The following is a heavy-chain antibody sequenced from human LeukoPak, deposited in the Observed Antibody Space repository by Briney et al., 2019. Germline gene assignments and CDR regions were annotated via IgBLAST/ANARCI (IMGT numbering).Heavy chain of an antibody. D-gene: IGHD6-13*01. CDR2: MNPNSGNT. V-gene: IGHV1-8*01. CDR3: ARKIAAAGRNLDP. J-gene: IGHJ5*02. CDR1: GYTFTSYD. Sequence: GASVKVSCKVSGYTFTSYDINWVRQATGQGLEWMGWMNPNSGNTGYAQKFQGRVTMTRNTSISTAYMELSSLRSEDTAVYYCARKIAAAGRNLDPWGQGTLVTVSS.